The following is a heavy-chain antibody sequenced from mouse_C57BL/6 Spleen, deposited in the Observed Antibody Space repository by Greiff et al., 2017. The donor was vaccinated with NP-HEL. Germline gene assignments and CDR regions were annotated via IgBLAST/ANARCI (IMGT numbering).Heavy chain of an antibody. J-gene: IGHJ2*01. CDR2: IDPSDSYT. CDR3: ARAKLRVLDY. CDR1: GYTFTSYW. V-gene: IGHV1-69*01. D-gene: IGHD1-1*01. Sequence: QVQLQQPGAELVMPGASVKLSCKASGYTFTSYWMHWVKQRPGQGLEWIGEIDPSDSYTNYNQKFKGKSILTVDKSSSTAYMQLSSLTSEDSAVYYCARAKLRVLDYWGQGTTLTVSS.